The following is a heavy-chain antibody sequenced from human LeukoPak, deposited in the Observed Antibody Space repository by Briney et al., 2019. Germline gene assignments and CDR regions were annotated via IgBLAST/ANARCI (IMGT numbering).Heavy chain of an antibody. V-gene: IGHV1-18*01. CDR1: GYTFTSYG. CDR2: ISAYNGNT. CDR3: ARVSDYGDLFDY. D-gene: IGHD4-17*01. J-gene: IGHJ4*02. Sequence: ASVKVSFKASGYTFTSYGISWVRQAPGQGLEWMGWISAYNGNTNYAQKLQGRVTMTTDTSTSTAYMELRSLRSDDTAVYYCARVSDYGDLFDYWGQGTLVTVSS.